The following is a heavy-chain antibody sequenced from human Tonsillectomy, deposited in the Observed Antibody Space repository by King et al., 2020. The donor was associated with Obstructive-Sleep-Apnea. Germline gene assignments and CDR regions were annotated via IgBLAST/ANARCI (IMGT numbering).Heavy chain of an antibody. J-gene: IGHJ4*02. V-gene: IGHV3-30-3*01. CDR2: ISYDGSNK. CDR1: GFTFSSYA. Sequence: VQLVESGGGVVQPGRSLRLSCAASGFTFSSYALHWVCQAPGKGLEWVTFISYDGSNKFYADSVKGRFTISRDNSKNTLYLQMNSLRAEDTAVYYCARENYGDFYFDYWGQGTLVTVSS. CDR3: ARENYGDFYFDY. D-gene: IGHD4-17*01.